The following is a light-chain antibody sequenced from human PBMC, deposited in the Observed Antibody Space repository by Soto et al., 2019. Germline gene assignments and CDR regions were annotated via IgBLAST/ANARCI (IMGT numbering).Light chain of an antibody. CDR3: QQRSDWPPLT. V-gene: IGKV3-11*01. CDR2: DAS. Sequence: DIVLTQSPATLSLSPGDRATLSCRASQSINFYLAWYQQKPGQSPRLLIYDASKRATGIPVTFSGSGSGTDFTLTITSLEPDDFAIYYCQQRSDWPPLTFGGGTKVEIK. J-gene: IGKJ4*01. CDR1: QSINFY.